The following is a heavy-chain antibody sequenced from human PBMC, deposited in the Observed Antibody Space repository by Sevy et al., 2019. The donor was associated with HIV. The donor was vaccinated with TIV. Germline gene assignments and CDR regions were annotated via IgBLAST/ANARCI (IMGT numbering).Heavy chain of an antibody. CDR1: GFTFSSYS. D-gene: IGHD2-2*02. J-gene: IGHJ4*02. CDR2: ISSSSSTI. V-gene: IGHV3-48*01. Sequence: GGSLRLSCAASGFTFSSYSMNWVRQAPGKGLEWVSDISSSSSTIYYADSVKGRFTISRDNAKNSLYLQMNSLRAEDTAVYYCAREREHCSSTSCYRPPDYWGQRTLVTVSS. CDR3: AREREHCSSTSCYRPPDY.